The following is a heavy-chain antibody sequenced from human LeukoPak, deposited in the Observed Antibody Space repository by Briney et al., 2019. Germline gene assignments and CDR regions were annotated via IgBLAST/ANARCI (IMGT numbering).Heavy chain of an antibody. J-gene: IGHJ3*02. CDR1: GGSISSSNW. V-gene: IGHV4-4*02. Sequence: PSGTLSLTCAVSGGSISSSNWWSWVRQPPGKGLEWIGEIYHSGSTNYNPSLKSRVTISVDKSKNQFSLKLSSVTAADTAVYYCARDQAPVDCGGDCYSDHSAFDIWGQGTMVTVSS. CDR3: ARDQAPVDCGGDCYSDHSAFDI. CDR2: IYHSGST. D-gene: IGHD2-21*02.